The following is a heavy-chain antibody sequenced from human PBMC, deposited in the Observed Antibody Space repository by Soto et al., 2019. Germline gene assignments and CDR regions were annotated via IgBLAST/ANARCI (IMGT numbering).Heavy chain of an antibody. CDR2: INPNGGVT. Sequence: QVQLVQSGAEVRKPGASVTVSCRSSGDSFNDYYIHWVRQAPGQGFEWMGWINPNGGVTKYAQKFQGGVSMSRDTSSRTVYMQLSRLRSDDTAVYYCARESGGATATLDYYFFYMDVWGIGTTVTVSS. CDR3: ARESGGATATLDYYFFYMDV. V-gene: IGHV1-2*02. CDR1: GDSFNDYY. D-gene: IGHD1-26*01. J-gene: IGHJ6*03.